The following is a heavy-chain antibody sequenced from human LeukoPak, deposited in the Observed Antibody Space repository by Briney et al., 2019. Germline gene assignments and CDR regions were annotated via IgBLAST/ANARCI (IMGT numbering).Heavy chain of an antibody. D-gene: IGHD2-8*01. CDR1: GYTFTSHR. Sequence: GESLKISCKGSGYTFTSHRIVWVRQMPGKGLGWMGIIYPGDSGTTYSPSFQGQVTISVDKSISTAYLQWNSLRASDTAMYYCARRECSNGVCYYFDYWGQGTLVTVS. V-gene: IGHV5-51*01. CDR2: IYPGDSGT. J-gene: IGHJ4*02. CDR3: ARRECSNGVCYYFDY.